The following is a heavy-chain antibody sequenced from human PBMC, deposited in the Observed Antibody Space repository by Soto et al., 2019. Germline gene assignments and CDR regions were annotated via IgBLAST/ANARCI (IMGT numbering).Heavy chain of an antibody. CDR2: ISYDGSNK. Sequence: QVQLVESGGGVVQPGRSLRLSCAASGFTFSSYAMHWVRQAPGKGLEWVAVISYDGSNKYYADSVKGRFTISRDNSKNTLYLQMNSLRAEDTAGYYCASDRGSGSYYGPYYYYGMDVCVQGPTVTVSS. V-gene: IGHV3-30-3*01. CDR3: ASDRGSGSYYGPYYYYGMDV. CDR1: GFTFSSYA. D-gene: IGHD1-26*01. J-gene: IGHJ6*02.